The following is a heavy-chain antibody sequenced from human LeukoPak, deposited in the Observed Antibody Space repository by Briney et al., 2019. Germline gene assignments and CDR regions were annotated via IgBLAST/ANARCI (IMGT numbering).Heavy chain of an antibody. CDR3: ARSGYNRFDY. D-gene: IGHD5-24*01. CDR1: GFTFDDHA. Sequence: GRSLRLSCAASGFTFDDHAMHWVRQAPGKGLEWVSGISWNSGSIGYADSVKGRLTISRDNANNSLYLQMNSLRAEDTAVYYCARSGYNRFDYWGQGTLVTVSS. V-gene: IGHV3-9*01. CDR2: ISWNSGSI. J-gene: IGHJ4*02.